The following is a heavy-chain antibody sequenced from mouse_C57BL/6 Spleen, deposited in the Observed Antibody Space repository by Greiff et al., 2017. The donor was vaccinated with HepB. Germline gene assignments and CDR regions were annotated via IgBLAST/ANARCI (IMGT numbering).Heavy chain of an antibody. J-gene: IGHJ3*01. Sequence: VKLVESGAELVKPGASVKISCKASGYAFSSYWMNWVKQRPGKGLEWIGQIYPGDGDTNYNGKFKGKATLTVDKSSSTAYMQLSSLTSEDSAVYYCARLDGSSLSWFAYWGQGTLVTVSA. CDR1: GYAFSSYW. CDR2: IYPGDGDT. V-gene: IGHV1-80*01. D-gene: IGHD1-1*01. CDR3: ARLDGSSLSWFAY.